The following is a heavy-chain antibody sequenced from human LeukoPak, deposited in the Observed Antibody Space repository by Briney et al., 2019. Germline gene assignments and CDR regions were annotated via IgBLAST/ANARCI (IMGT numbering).Heavy chain of an antibody. CDR2: IYYSGST. Sequence: SSETLSLTCTVSGGSISSGGYYWSWIRQHPGKGLEWIGYIYYSGSTYYNPSLKSRVTISVDTSKNQFSLKLSSVTAADTAVYYCARDNLNPYDFWSGSPSYYYYYYGMDVWGQGTTVTVSS. D-gene: IGHD3-3*01. V-gene: IGHV4-31*03. J-gene: IGHJ6*02. CDR1: GGSISSGGYY. CDR3: ARDNLNPYDFWSGSPSYYYYYYGMDV.